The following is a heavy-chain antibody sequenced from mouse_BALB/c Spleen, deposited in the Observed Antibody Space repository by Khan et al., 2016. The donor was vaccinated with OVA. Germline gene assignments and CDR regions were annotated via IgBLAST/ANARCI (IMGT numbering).Heavy chain of an antibody. J-gene: IGHJ3*01. CDR2: INTNTGEP. V-gene: IGHV9-3*02. Sequence: QIQLVQSGPELKKPGETVKISCKASGYTFTNYGMNWVKQAPGKGLKWMGWINTNTGEPTFAEEFKERFAFSLETSASTDYLQINKLKKEDTATYCWARGYYMYCSWFAYWGQGTLVTVSA. CDR1: GYTFTNYG. CDR3: ARGYYMYCSWFAY. D-gene: IGHD2-14*01.